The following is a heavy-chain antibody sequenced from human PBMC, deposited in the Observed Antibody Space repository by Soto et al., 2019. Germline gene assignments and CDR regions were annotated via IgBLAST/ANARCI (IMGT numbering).Heavy chain of an antibody. Sequence: EVQLVESGGGLVKPGGSLRLSCAASGFTFSSYTMNWVRPAPGKGLEWVSSISSSSNYIYYVDSVKGRFTISRDNAKNSLYLQMNSLRAEDTAVYYCARGYGNLDYWGQGTLVTVSS. CDR2: ISSSSNYI. D-gene: IGHD4-17*01. J-gene: IGHJ4*02. CDR1: GFTFSSYT. V-gene: IGHV3-21*06. CDR3: ARGYGNLDY.